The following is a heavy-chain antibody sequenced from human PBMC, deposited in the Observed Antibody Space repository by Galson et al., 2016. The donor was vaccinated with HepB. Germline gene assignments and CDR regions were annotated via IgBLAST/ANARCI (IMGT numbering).Heavy chain of an antibody. CDR1: GYTFTYYS. Sequence: SVKVSCKASGYTFTYYSIHWVRQAPGRGLEWMGISNPRDGSTTYAQKFQGRFTVASDTPTRTLYMELSSLSSEDTAVYYCARDSRGGVVMLLDHYYMDVWGEGTTVTVSS. CDR2: SNPRDGST. J-gene: IGHJ6*03. CDR3: ARDSRGGVVMLLDHYYMDV. V-gene: IGHV1-46*01. D-gene: IGHD3-3*01.